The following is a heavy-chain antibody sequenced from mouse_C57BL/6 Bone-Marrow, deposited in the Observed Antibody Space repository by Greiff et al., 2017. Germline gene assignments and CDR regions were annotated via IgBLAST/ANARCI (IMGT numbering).Heavy chain of an antibody. CDR2: IHPNSGST. J-gene: IGHJ2*01. CDR3: APYYSNLFDY. CDR1: GYTFTSYW. D-gene: IGHD2-5*01. Sequence: VKLQQPGAELVKPGASVKLSCKASGYTFTSYWMHWVKQRPGQGLEWIGMIHPNSGSTNYNEKFKSKATLTVYKSSSTAYMQLSSLTSEDSAVYYCAPYYSNLFDYWGQGTTLTVSS. V-gene: IGHV1-64*01.